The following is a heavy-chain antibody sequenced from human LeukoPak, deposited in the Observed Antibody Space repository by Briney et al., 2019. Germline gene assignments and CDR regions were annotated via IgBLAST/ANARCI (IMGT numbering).Heavy chain of an antibody. CDR3: AKSPGFYPCSGNSCHFDY. J-gene: IGHJ4*02. CDR1: GYTFTSYG. Sequence: ASVKVSCKASGYTFTSYGISWVRQAPGQGLEWMGWISAYNGNTNYAQKLQGRVTMTTDTSTSTAYMELRSLRSDDTAVYYCAKSPGFYPCSGNSCHFDYWGQGTLVTVSS. V-gene: IGHV1-18*01. CDR2: ISAYNGNT. D-gene: IGHD2-15*01.